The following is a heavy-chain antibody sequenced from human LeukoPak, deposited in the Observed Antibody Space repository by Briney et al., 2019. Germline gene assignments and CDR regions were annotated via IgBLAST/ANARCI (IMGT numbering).Heavy chain of an antibody. CDR2: ISGGST. Sequence: PGGSVRLSCAAPGFTLSSTGMSWVRQAPGKGLEWVSGISGGSTFYADSVKGRFTISRDNPKSTLYLQMDSLRVEDTAIYYCARGTGAAAGPDRGIHWGQGALVTVSS. D-gene: IGHD6-13*01. J-gene: IGHJ4*02. CDR1: GFTLSSTG. CDR3: ARGTGAAAGPDRGIH. V-gene: IGHV3-23*01.